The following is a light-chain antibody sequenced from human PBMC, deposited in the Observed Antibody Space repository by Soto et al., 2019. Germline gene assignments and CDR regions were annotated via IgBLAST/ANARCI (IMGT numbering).Light chain of an antibody. CDR2: GAS. V-gene: IGKV3-20*01. Sequence: EVMLTHSQGTLSLSALDRDPLXCTASQSVSSSDLAWYQQKPGQAPRLLISGASSRATGIPDRFSGSGSGTDFTLTISRLEPEDFAVFYCQQYGTSPPTFGQGTRLENK. J-gene: IGKJ5*01. CDR1: QSVSSSD. CDR3: QQYGTSPPT.